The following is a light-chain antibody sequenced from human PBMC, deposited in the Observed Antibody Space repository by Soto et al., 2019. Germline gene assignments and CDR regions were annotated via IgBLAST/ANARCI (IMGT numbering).Light chain of an antibody. CDR3: QQYSNWPLT. J-gene: IGKJ4*01. CDR1: QSVSSN. CDR2: GAS. V-gene: IGKV3-15*01. Sequence: EIVTTQSPATLSVSPAESFTLSCRASQSVSSNLAWYQQKPGQAPRLLLYGASTRATGIPARFSGSGSGTEFALTISSLLSEDFAVYFCQQYSNWPLTFGGGTKVDIK.